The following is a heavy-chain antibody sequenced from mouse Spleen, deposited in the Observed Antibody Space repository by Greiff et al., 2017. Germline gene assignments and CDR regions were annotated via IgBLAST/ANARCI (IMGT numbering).Heavy chain of an antibody. V-gene: IGHV1S81*02. J-gene: IGHJ2*01. CDR3: TRGGAYFFDY. CDR2: INPSNGGT. CDR1: GYTFTSYY. Sequence: VQLQESGAELVKPGASVKLSCKASGYTFTSYYMYWVKQRPGQGLEWIGEINPSNGGTNFNEKFKSKATLTVDKSSSTAYMQLSSLTSEDSAVYYCTRGGAYFFDYWGQGTTLTVSS.